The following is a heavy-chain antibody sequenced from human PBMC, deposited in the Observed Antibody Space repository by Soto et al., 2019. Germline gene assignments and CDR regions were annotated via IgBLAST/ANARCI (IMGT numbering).Heavy chain of an antibody. CDR1: GGSISSSNW. V-gene: IGHV4-4*02. D-gene: IGHD1-26*01. Sequence: QVQLQESGPGLVKPSGTLSLTCAVSGGSISSSNWWSWVRQPPGKGLEWIGEIYHSGSTNYNPSRKSRVTLSVDKSKNQSSLKLSSVTAADTAVYYCARVSGSYYYGMDVWGQGTTVTVSS. CDR3: ARVSGSYYYGMDV. J-gene: IGHJ6*02. CDR2: IYHSGST.